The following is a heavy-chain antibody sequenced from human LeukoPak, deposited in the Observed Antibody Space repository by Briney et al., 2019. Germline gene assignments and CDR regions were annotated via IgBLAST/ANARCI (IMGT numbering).Heavy chain of an antibody. D-gene: IGHD3-10*01. CDR2: FDPEDGET. V-gene: IGHV1-24*01. J-gene: IGHJ5*02. Sequence: GASVKVSCKVSGYTLTELSMHWVRQAPGKGLEWMGGFDPEDGETIYAQKFQGRVTMTEDTSTDTAYMELSSLRSEDTAVYYCATASRREVRGVICWFDPWGQGTLVTVSS. CDR3: ATASRREVRGVICWFDP. CDR1: GYTLTELS.